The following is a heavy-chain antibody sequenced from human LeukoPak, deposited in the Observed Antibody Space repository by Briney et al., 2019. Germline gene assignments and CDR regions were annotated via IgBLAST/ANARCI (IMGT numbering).Heavy chain of an antibody. V-gene: IGHV4-59*01. J-gene: IGHJ4*02. CDR1: GFSITTYY. CDR2: IFYTGDT. CDR3: ARVDPDSSSTLEVFDY. D-gene: IGHD6-6*01. Sequence: SETLSLTCTVSGFSITTYYWSWIRQPPGKGLEWIGYIFYTGDTNYNPSLKSRVTISVDTSKNQFSLKLSSVTAADTAVYYCARVDPDSSSTLEVFDYWGQGTLVTVSS.